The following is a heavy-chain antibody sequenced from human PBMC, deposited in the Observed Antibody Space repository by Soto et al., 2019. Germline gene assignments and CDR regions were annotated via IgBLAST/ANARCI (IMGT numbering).Heavy chain of an antibody. V-gene: IGHV1-69*12. J-gene: IGHJ4*02. CDR1: GGTFSSYA. Sequence: QVQLVQSGAEVKKPGSSVKVSCKASGGTFSSYAISWVRQAPGQGLEWMGGIIPIFGTANYAQKFQGRVTITADESTRTAYMELSSLRSEDTAVYYRARESRYCSGGSCYFLPGIDYWGQGTLVTVSS. CDR2: IIPIFGTA. CDR3: ARESRYCSGGSCYFLPGIDY. D-gene: IGHD2-15*01.